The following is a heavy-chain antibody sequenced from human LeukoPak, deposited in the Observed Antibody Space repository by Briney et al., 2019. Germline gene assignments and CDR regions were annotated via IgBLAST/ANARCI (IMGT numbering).Heavy chain of an antibody. V-gene: IGHV3-21*01. Sequence: KPGGSLRLSCAASGFTFSAYSMNWVRQAPGKGLEWVSSISSSSSYIYYADSVKGRFTISRDNAKNSLYLQMNSLRAEDTAVYYCARGPHSSGWVDYYYYYGMDVWGQGTTVTVSS. J-gene: IGHJ6*02. D-gene: IGHD6-19*01. CDR1: GFTFSAYS. CDR3: ARGPHSSGWVDYYYYYGMDV. CDR2: ISSSSSYI.